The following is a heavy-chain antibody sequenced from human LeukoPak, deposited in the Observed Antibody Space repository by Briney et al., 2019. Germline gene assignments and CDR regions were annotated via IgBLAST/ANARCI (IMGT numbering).Heavy chain of an antibody. CDR2: ISGSAGST. Sequence: GGSLRLSCAASGFTFSNYAMSWVRQAPGKGLEWVSAISGSAGSTYYADSVKGRFTISRDNSKNTLYLQMNGLRAEDTAVYYCAKIPGYSSGWYDWKPGYFDYWGQGTLVTVSS. CDR3: AKIPGYSSGWYDWKPGYFDY. D-gene: IGHD6-19*01. J-gene: IGHJ4*02. V-gene: IGHV3-23*01. CDR1: GFTFSNYA.